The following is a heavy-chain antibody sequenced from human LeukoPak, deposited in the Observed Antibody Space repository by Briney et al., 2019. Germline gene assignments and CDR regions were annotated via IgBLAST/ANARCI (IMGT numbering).Heavy chain of an antibody. CDR1: GFTFSSYW. V-gene: IGHV3-48*04. CDR3: ARAKYNWNPIDY. CDR2: ISSSGSTI. J-gene: IGHJ4*02. Sequence: PGGSLRLSCAASGFTFSSYWMSWVRQAPGKGLEWVSYISSSGSTIYYADSVKGRFTISRDNAKNSLYLQMNSLRAEDTAVYYCARAKYNWNPIDYWGQGTLVTVSS. D-gene: IGHD1-20*01.